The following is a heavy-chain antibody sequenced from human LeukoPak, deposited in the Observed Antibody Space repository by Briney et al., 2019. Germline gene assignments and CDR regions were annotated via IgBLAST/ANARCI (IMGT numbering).Heavy chain of an antibody. D-gene: IGHD6-13*01. CDR3: AKPFIAAASNFQH. Sequence: TGGSLRLSCAASGFTFSSYGMHWVRQAPGKGLEWVAVISYDGSNKYYADSVKGRFTISRDNSKNTLYLQMNSLRAEDTAVYYCAKPFIAAASNFQHWGQGTLVTVSS. CDR2: ISYDGSNK. V-gene: IGHV3-30*18. J-gene: IGHJ1*01. CDR1: GFTFSSYG.